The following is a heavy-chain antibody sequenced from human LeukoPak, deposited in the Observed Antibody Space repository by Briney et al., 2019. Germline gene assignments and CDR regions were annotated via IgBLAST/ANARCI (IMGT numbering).Heavy chain of an antibody. J-gene: IGHJ3*02. Sequence: GESLKISCQGSGYSFTSYWIGWVRQMPGKGLEWMGIIYPGDSDTRYSSSFQGQVTISVDKSISTAYLQWSTLKASDTAMYYCARELDFGGSNDAFDIWGQGTMVTVSS. CDR3: ARELDFGGSNDAFDI. V-gene: IGHV5-51*01. D-gene: IGHD4-23*01. CDR1: GYSFTSYW. CDR2: IYPGDSDT.